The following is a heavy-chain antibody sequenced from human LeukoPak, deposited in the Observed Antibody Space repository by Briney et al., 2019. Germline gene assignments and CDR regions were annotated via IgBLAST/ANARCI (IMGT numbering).Heavy chain of an antibody. D-gene: IGHD5-18*01. J-gene: IGHJ4*02. Sequence: GGSLRLSCAASGFTFSSYGMHWVRQVPGKGLEWVAVIWYDGSNKYYADSVKGRFTISRDNSKNTLYLQMNSLRAEDTAVYYCARDVDTAMVDYWGQGTLVTVSS. CDR3: ARDVDTAMVDY. V-gene: IGHV3-33*01. CDR1: GFTFSSYG. CDR2: IWYDGSNK.